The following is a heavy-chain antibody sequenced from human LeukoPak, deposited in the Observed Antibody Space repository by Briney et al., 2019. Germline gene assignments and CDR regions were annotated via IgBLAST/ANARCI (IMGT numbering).Heavy chain of an antibody. CDR2: ISGTGTTT. Sequence: GGSLRLSCAVSGFTFSTYAMSWVRQAPGKGLEWVSSISGTGTTTYYADSVRGRFTISRDNAKNSLYLQMNSLRAEDTAVYYCARVEYYYGSGSSSRRTLDYWGQGTLVTVSS. J-gene: IGHJ4*02. D-gene: IGHD3-10*01. CDR1: GFTFSTYA. CDR3: ARVEYYYGSGSSSRRTLDY. V-gene: IGHV3-23*01.